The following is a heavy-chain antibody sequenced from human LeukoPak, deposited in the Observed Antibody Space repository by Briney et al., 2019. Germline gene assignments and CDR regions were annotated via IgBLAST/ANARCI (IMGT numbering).Heavy chain of an antibody. CDR2: IWSDGNNK. V-gene: IGHV3-33*01. CDR1: GFTFSSYG. D-gene: IGHD3-9*01. Sequence: HPGGSLRLSCAASGFTFSSYGMHWVRQAPGKGLEWVAVIWSDGNNKYYADSVKGRFTISRDNSKNTLYLQMNSLRAEDTAVYYCARSTSSEYDIYHFDYWGQGTLVTVSS. J-gene: IGHJ4*02. CDR3: ARSTSSEYDIYHFDY.